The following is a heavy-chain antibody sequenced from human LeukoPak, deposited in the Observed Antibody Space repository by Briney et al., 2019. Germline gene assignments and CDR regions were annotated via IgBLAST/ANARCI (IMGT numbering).Heavy chain of an antibody. Sequence: PSETLSLTCAVYGGSFSGYYWSWIRQPPGKGLEWIGEINHSGSTNYNPSLKSRVTISVDTSKNQFSLKLSSLTAADTAVYYCARLGRITMVRGVIVGFDYWGQGTLVTVTS. V-gene: IGHV4-34*01. CDR1: GGSFSGYY. J-gene: IGHJ4*02. CDR3: ARLGRITMVRGVIVGFDY. D-gene: IGHD3-10*01. CDR2: INHSGST.